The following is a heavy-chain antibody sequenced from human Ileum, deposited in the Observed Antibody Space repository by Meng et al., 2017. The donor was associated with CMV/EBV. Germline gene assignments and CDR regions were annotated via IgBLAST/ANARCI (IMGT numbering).Heavy chain of an antibody. CDR1: GFTFSNYG. CDR2: IRYDANTK. V-gene: IGHV3-30*02. CDR3: AKESSTTTSEAGGTYDIFDY. Sequence: GESLKISCAASGFTFSNYGMHWVRQAPGKGLEWVAFIRYDANTKWYADSVKGRFTISRDNSRNILYLQMSSLRTDDTAVYYCAKESSTTTSEAGGTYDIFDYWGQGALVTVSS. J-gene: IGHJ4*02. D-gene: IGHD3-9*01.